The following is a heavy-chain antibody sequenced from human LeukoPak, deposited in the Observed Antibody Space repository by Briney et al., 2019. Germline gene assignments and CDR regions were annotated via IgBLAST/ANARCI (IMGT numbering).Heavy chain of an antibody. V-gene: IGHV3-9*01. CDR3: AKDLEPGGYDFWSGSPGY. D-gene: IGHD3-3*01. CDR2: ISWNSGSI. CDR1: GFIFNTNA. Sequence: GGSLRLSCAASGFIFNTNAMHWVRQAPGKGLEWVSGISWNSGSIGYADSVKGRFTISRDNAKNSLYLQMNSLRAEDTALYYCAKDLEPGGYDFWSGSPGYWGQGTLVTVSS. J-gene: IGHJ4*02.